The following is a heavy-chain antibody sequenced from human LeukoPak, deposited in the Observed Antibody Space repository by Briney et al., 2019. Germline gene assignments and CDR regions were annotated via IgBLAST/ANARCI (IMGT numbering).Heavy chain of an antibody. CDR3: ARDGSYYDSSGYYLYYFDS. CDR1: GFTFSSYS. V-gene: IGHV3-21*01. Sequence: GGSLRLSCAASGFTFSSYSMNWVRQAPGKGLEWVSSISSSSSYIYYADSVKGRFTISRDNAKNSLYLQMNSLRAEDTAVYYCARDGSYYDSSGYYLYYFDSWGQGTLVTVSS. CDR2: ISSSSSYI. J-gene: IGHJ4*02. D-gene: IGHD3-22*01.